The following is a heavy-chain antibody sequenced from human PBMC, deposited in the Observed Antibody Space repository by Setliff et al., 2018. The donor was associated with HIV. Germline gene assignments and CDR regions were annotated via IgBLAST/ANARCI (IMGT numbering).Heavy chain of an antibody. D-gene: IGHD6-13*01. V-gene: IGHV4-4*07. Sequence: SETLSLTCYVPDDPISSYYWSWVRQPAGKGLEWIGRLYVSGDTNYNPSLKSRVTMSLDTSKNQFSLRLSSVTAADTAMYYCARHVGISIGGTRGDFDCWGQGTLVTVSS. J-gene: IGHJ4*02. CDR3: ARHVGISIGGTRGDFDC. CDR2: LYVSGDT. CDR1: DDPISSYY.